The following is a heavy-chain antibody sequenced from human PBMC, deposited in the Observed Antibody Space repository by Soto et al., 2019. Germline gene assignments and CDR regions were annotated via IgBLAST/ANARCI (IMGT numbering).Heavy chain of an antibody. CDR2: IYYSGST. CDR1: GGCISSYY. D-gene: IGHD5-18*01. J-gene: IGHJ5*02. Sequence: SETLSLTCTFSGGCISSYYWSWFRQPPGKGLEWIGYIYYSGSTNYNPSLKGRVTISVDTSKNQFSLKLSSVTAADTAVYYCARVRGYSYGIDPWGQGTLVTVS. V-gene: IGHV4-59*01. CDR3: ARVRGYSYGIDP.